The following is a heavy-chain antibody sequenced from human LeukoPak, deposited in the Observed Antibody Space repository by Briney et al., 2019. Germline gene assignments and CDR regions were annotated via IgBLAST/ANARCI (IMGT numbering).Heavy chain of an antibody. CDR3: ARDRGYDTPASRWFDP. D-gene: IGHD5-12*01. CDR2: ISSSSSYI. J-gene: IGHJ5*02. V-gene: IGHV3-21*01. CDR1: GFTISSYS. Sequence: GGSLRLSCAASGFTISSYSMSWVRQAPGKGLEWVSSISSSSSYIYYADSVKGRFTISRDNAKNSLYLQMNSLRAEDTAVYYCARDRGYDTPASRWFDPWGQGTLVTVSS.